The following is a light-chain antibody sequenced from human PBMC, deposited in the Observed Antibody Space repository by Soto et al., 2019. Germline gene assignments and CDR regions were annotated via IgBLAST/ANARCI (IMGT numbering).Light chain of an antibody. CDR1: SSDVGGYDY. Sequence: QSVLTQPASVSGSPGQSITISCTGTSSDVGGYDYVSWYQQHPGKAPKLMIYDVTNRPSGVSNRFSGSKSGNTASLTISGLPAEDEADYYCISYASINTYVFGTGTKLTVL. CDR3: ISYASINTYV. V-gene: IGLV2-14*01. J-gene: IGLJ1*01. CDR2: DVT.